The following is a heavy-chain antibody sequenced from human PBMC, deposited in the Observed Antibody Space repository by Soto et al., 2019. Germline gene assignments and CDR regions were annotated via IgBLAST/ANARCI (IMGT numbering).Heavy chain of an antibody. CDR3: ARVGPYGDFDY. V-gene: IGHV1-69*02. Sequence: QVQLVQSGAEVKKPGSSVKVSCKASGGTFSSYTISWVRQAPGQGLEWMGRIIPTLGIANYAQKFQGRVTITADKSTSTAYMELSSLRSEDTAVYYCARVGPYGDFDYWGQGTLVTVSS. CDR2: IIPTLGIA. J-gene: IGHJ4*02. CDR1: GGTFSSYT. D-gene: IGHD4-17*01.